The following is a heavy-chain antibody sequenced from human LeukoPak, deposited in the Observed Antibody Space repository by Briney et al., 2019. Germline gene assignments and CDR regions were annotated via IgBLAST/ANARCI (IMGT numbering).Heavy chain of an antibody. J-gene: IGHJ4*02. CDR1: GFTFSTYA. D-gene: IGHD5-18*01. V-gene: IGHV3-23*01. CDR3: AKDPRGGYSNGYFFDY. CDR2: ISGSGLST. Sequence: PGGSLRLSCAASGFTFSTYAMSWVRQAPGKGLEWVSGISGSGLSTSYADSVKGRFTISRDNSKNTLYLQMNSLRAEDTAVYYCAKDPRGGYSNGYFFDYWGQGTLVTVSS.